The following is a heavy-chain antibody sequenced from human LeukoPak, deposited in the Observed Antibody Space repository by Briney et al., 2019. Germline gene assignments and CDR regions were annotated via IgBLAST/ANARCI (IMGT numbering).Heavy chain of an antibody. CDR1: GFIFSNYE. Sequence: GGSLRLSCAASGFIFSNYEMNWVRQAPGKGLEWVSYISDSGSTIYYADSVKGRFTISRDNAKKSLYLQMNSLRAEDTAAYYCARADFRYYFDYWGQGTLVTVSS. V-gene: IGHV3-48*03. CDR3: ARADFRYYFDY. D-gene: IGHD3-3*01. J-gene: IGHJ4*02. CDR2: ISDSGSTI.